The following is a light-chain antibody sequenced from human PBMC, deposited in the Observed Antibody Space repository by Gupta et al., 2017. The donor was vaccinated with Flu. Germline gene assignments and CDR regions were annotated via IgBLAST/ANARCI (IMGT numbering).Light chain of an antibody. J-gene: IGLJ3*02. Sequence: QSALTQPASASGSPVRSITISCTGTSSDVGSFNYVSWYQQHPGNAPKLIIYEFSSRPSGVSNLFSGSKSGNTASLTISGLKAEDEAYYYGSSYASSSPGVFGGGTKLTVL. CDR3: SSYASSSPGV. V-gene: IGLV2-14*01. CDR1: SSDVGSFNY. CDR2: EFS.